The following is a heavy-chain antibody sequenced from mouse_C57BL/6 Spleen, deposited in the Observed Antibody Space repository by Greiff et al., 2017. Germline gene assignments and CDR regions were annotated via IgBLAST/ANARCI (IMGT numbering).Heavy chain of an antibody. V-gene: IGHV1-64*01. Sequence: QVQLQQPGAELVKPGASVKLSCKASGYTFTSYWMHWVKQRPGQGLEWIGMIHPNSGSTNYNEKFKSKATLTVYKSSSTAYMQLSSLTSEDSAVYYCAREGNLLSSLAYWGQGTLVTVSA. D-gene: IGHD2-1*01. J-gene: IGHJ3*01. CDR3: AREGNLLSSLAY. CDR1: GYTFTSYW. CDR2: IHPNSGST.